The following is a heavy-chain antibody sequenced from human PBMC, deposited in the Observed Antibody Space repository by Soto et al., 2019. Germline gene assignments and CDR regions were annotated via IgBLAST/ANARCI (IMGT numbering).Heavy chain of an antibody. CDR2: MNPNSGNT. CDR1: GYTFTSYD. CDR3: ARGFYGSSWYLLWFDP. Sequence: EASVNVSCKASGYTFTSYDINWVRQATGQGLEWMGWMNPNSGNTGYAQKFQGRVTMTRNTSISTAYMELSSLRSEDTAVYYCARGFYGSSWYLLWFDPWGQGTLVTVSS. J-gene: IGHJ5*02. V-gene: IGHV1-8*01. D-gene: IGHD6-13*01.